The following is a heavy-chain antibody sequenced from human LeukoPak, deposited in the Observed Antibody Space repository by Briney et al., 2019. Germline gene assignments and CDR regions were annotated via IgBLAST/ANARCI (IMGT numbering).Heavy chain of an antibody. CDR1: GGSISSGGYS. D-gene: IGHD2/OR15-2a*01. Sequence: PSETLSLTCAVSGGSISSGGYSWSWIRQPPGKGLEWIAYMYYTGNTYYNPSLKSRVTISVDTSKNQFSLKLSSVTAADTAVYFCARDSHAYFDAFDIWGQGAMVTVSS. J-gene: IGHJ3*02. V-gene: IGHV4-30-4*07. CDR2: MYYTGNT. CDR3: ARDSHAYFDAFDI.